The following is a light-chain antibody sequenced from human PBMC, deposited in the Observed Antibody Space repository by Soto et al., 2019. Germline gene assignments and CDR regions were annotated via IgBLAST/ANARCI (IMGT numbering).Light chain of an antibody. CDR2: DAS. J-gene: IGKJ3*01. Sequence: EIVLTQSPATLSLSPGERATLSCRASQSLSSYLAWYQQKPGQAPRLLIYDASNRATGIPARFSGSGSGTDFPLTISSLEPEDFAVYYCQQRSKWPPSFTFGPGTKVDIK. CDR3: QQRSKWPPSFT. CDR1: QSLSSY. V-gene: IGKV3-11*01.